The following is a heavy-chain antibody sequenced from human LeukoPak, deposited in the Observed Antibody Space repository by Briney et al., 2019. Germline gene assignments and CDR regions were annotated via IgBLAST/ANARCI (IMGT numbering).Heavy chain of an antibody. J-gene: IGHJ4*02. D-gene: IGHD1-26*01. CDR3: ARDSGSYPYYFDY. V-gene: IGHV3-23*01. CDR1: GFTFSSYA. Sequence: GGSLRLSCAASGFTFSSYAMSWVRQAPGKGLEWVSGISGSGAGTYYADSVKGRFTISRDNSKNTLYLQMNSLRAEDTAVYYCARDSGSYPYYFDYWGQGTLVTVSS. CDR2: ISGSGAGT.